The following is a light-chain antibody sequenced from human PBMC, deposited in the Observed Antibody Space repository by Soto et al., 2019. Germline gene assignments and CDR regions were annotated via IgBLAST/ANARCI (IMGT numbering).Light chain of an antibody. CDR1: QSVNTY. CDR3: QQRANWPLT. Sequence: EFVLTQSPATLSLSPGERATLSCRASQSVNTYLAWYQQKPGQAPRLLIYDVSKRATGIPARFSGSGSGTAFTLTISSLQPEDFAVYYCQQRANWPLTFGGGTKVDIK. V-gene: IGKV3-11*01. J-gene: IGKJ4*01. CDR2: DVS.